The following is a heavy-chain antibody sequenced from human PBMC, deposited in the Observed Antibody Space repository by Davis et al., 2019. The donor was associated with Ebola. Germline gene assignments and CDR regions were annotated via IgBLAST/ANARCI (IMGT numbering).Heavy chain of an antibody. Sequence: GSLRLSCAASGFTFSSYSMNWVRQAPGKGLEWVSYISSSSSTIYYADSVKGRFTISRDNAKNSLYLQMNSLRDEDTAVYYCARTYCTGGVCSPGLNYWGQGTLVTVSS. D-gene: IGHD2-8*02. CDR1: GFTFSSYS. CDR3: ARTYCTGGVCSPGLNY. V-gene: IGHV3-48*02. J-gene: IGHJ4*02. CDR2: ISSSSSTI.